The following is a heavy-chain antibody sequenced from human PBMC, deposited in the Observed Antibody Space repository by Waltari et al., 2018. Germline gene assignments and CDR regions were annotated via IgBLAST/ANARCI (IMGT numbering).Heavy chain of an antibody. V-gene: IGHV4-34*01. D-gene: IGHD2-15*01. J-gene: IGHJ6*02. CDR2: INHAGYT. Sequence: QVQLHQWGAGLLQSSETLSLTCAVYGGSCSGYYWAWVRPPPGKGLEWIGEINHAGYTNHNPSLRSRVTMSADTSKSQFSLKLNSVTAADTAVYYCVRLEDCTGPGGHCYSGDPFALDVWGQGTTVTVSS. CDR3: VRLEDCTGPGGHCYSGDPFALDV. CDR1: GGSCSGYY.